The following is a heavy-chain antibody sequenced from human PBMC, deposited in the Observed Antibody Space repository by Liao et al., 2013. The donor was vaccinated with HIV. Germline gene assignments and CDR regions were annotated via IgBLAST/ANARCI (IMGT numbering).Heavy chain of an antibody. V-gene: IGHV4-61*02. CDR2: IHYTGRT. Sequence: QVQLQESGPGLVKPSQTLSLTCTVSGGSISSGSYYWSWIRQPAGKGLEWVGRIHYTGRTTYNPSLKSRVTLSADTSKNQFSLRLTSVTSADTAVYYCARNEDQFDYWGQGSLVIVSS. CDR1: GGSISSGSYY. J-gene: IGHJ4*02. D-gene: IGHD2-2*01. CDR3: ARNEDQFDY.